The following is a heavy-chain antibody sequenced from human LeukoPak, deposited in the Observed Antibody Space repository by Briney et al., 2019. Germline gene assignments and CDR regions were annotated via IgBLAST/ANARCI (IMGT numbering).Heavy chain of an antibody. CDR2: IYDSGGT. V-gene: IGHV4-30-4*01. Sequence: PSQTVCLTCTVSVATIKSGYYDWSWIRQPPGKGLEWSGYIYDSGGTYYNPSLKSRITISVDTSENRFSLKLSSVTATDTAVYYCARDCSGGSCYGAFDIWGQGTMVTVSS. J-gene: IGHJ3*02. D-gene: IGHD2-15*01. CDR1: VATIKSGYYD. CDR3: ARDCSGGSCYGAFDI.